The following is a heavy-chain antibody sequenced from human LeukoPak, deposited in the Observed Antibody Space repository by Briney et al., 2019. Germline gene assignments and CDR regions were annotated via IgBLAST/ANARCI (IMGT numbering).Heavy chain of an antibody. CDR3: ARDLASLVAFDI. V-gene: IGHV4-39*07. J-gene: IGHJ3*02. D-gene: IGHD3-16*01. CDR2: IYYSGST. CDR1: GGSISSYY. Sequence: SETLSLTCTVSGGSISSYYWGWIRQPPGKGLEWIGSIYYSGSTYYNPSLKSRVTISVDTSKNQFSLKLSSVTAADTAVYYCARDLASLVAFDIWGQGTMVTVSS.